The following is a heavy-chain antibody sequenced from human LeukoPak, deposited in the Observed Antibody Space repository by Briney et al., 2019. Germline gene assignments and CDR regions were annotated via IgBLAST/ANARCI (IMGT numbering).Heavy chain of an antibody. D-gene: IGHD6-13*01. V-gene: IGHV4-59*08. CDR2: IYYSGST. CDR1: GGSIGSYY. CDR3: ARQPTAGDWFDP. J-gene: IGHJ5*02. Sequence: SETLSLTCTVSGGSIGSYYWSWIRQPPGKGLEWIGYIYYSGSTNYNPSLKSRVTIPVDTSKNQFSLKLSSVTAADTAVYYCARQPTAGDWFDPWGQGTLVTVSS.